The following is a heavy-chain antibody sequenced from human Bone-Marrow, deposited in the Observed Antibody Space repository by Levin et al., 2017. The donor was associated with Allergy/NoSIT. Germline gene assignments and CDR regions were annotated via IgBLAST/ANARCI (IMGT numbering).Heavy chain of an antibody. Sequence: GGSLRLSCAASGFNFASYGMNWVRQAPGKGLEWVPSISGTGRHIYLADSLKGRFTISRDNAKNSLSLQMNNLRVEDTAVFYCAKDEGPFSSSFAFDCWGQGALVTVSS. CDR3: AKDEGPFSSSFAFDC. CDR1: GFNFASYG. D-gene: IGHD2-2*01. CDR2: ISGTGRHI. V-gene: IGHV3-21*01. J-gene: IGHJ4*02.